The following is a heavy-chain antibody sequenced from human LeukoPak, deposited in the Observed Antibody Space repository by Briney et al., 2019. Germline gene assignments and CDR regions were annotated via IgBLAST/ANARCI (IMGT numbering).Heavy chain of an antibody. J-gene: IGHJ4*02. CDR2: IRSKADGGTT. CDR3: TTLRARSDY. V-gene: IGHV3-15*01. Sequence: GGSLRLSCTASGFTFSSFWMSWVRQAPGKGLEWVSRIRSKADGGTTEYGAPVKGRFTISRDDSKDTLYLQMNSLKTEDTALYYCTTLRARSDYWGQGTLVTVSS. D-gene: IGHD3-3*01. CDR1: GFTFSSFW.